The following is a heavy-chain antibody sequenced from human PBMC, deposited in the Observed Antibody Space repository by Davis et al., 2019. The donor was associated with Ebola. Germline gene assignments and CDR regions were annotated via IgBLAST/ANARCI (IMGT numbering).Heavy chain of an antibody. V-gene: IGHV1-24*01. Sequence: ASVKVSCKASGYTFTSYGISWVRQAPGQGLEWMGGFDPEDGETIYAQKFQGRVTMTEDTSTDTAYMELSSLRSEDTAVYYCARDREAVTTGLGYFDYWGQGTLVTVSS. J-gene: IGHJ4*02. D-gene: IGHD4-11*01. CDR3: ARDREAVTTGLGYFDY. CDR1: GYTFTSYG. CDR2: FDPEDGET.